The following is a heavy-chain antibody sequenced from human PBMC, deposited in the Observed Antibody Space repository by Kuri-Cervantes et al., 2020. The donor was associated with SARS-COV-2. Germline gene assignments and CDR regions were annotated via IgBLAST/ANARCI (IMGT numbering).Heavy chain of an antibody. V-gene: IGHV4-38-2*01. Sequence: SETLSLTCAVSGYSISSGYYWGWIRPPPGKGREWIGYIYHSGSTYYNPSLKSRVTISVDRSKNQFSLKLSSVTAADTAVYYCARVGYSSGRHDYWGQGTLVTVSS. J-gene: IGHJ4*02. CDR2: IYHSGST. D-gene: IGHD5-18*01. CDR3: ARVGYSSGRHDY. CDR1: GYSISSGYY.